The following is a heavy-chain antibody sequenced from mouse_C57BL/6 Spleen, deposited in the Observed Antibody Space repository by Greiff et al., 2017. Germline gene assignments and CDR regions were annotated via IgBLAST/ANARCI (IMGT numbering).Heavy chain of an antibody. D-gene: IGHD1-1*02. J-gene: IGHJ1*03. CDR3: ARTGGGSYEGYFDV. CDR1: GYTFTSYW. CDR2: IDPSDSET. Sequence: VQLQQPGAELVRPGSSVKLSCKASGYTFTSYWMHWVKQRPIQGLEWIGNIDPSDSETHYNQKFKDKATLTVDKSSSTAYMQLSSLTSEDSAVYYCARTGGGSYEGYFDVWGTGTTVTVSS. V-gene: IGHV1-52*01.